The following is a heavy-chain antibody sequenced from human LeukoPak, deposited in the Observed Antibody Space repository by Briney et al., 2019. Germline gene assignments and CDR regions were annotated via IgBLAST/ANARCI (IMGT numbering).Heavy chain of an antibody. J-gene: IGHJ6*04. CDR3: ASARTTAFMDV. CDR1: GGSISSYY. D-gene: IGHD2-2*01. Sequence: SETLSLTCTVPGGSISSYYWSWLRQPAAKGLEWIGRIYTSGSTNYNPSLKSRVTMSVDTSKNQFSLKLSSVTAADTAVYYCASARTTAFMDVWGKGTTVTVSS. V-gene: IGHV4-4*07. CDR2: IYTSGST.